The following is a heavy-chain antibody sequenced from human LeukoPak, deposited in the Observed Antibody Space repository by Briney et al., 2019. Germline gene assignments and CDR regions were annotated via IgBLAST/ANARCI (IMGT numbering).Heavy chain of an antibody. CDR1: GYTFTGYY. CDR2: INPNSGGT. V-gene: IGHV1-2*02. D-gene: IGHD3-3*01. J-gene: IGHJ4*02. Sequence: ASVKVSCKASGYTFTGYYMHWVRQAPGQGLEWMGWINPNSGGTNYAQKFQGRVTMTRDTSIGTAYMELSRLRSDDTAVYYCARGQATIFGVVISAYFDYWGQGTLVTVSS. CDR3: ARGQATIFGVVISAYFDY.